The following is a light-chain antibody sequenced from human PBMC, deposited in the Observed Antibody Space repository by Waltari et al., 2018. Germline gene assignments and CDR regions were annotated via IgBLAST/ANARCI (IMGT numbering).Light chain of an antibody. Sequence: SYVLTQPPSVSVAPGQTARITCGGDNIGGTSAHWYQQKPGHAPVLVVYDDRDRPSGIPDRFSGSNSGNTATLTISRVEAGDGADYYCQVWHGSTDLWVFGGGTKLTVL. CDR1: NIGGTS. V-gene: IGLV3-21*02. CDR3: QVWHGSTDLWV. J-gene: IGLJ3*02. CDR2: DDR.